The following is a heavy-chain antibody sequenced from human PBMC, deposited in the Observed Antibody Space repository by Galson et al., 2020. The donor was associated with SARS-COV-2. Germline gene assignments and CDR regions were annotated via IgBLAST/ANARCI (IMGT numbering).Heavy chain of an antibody. J-gene: IGHJ4*02. CDR2: INPRDSET. CDR1: GYIFTNYW. V-gene: IGHV5-51*01. D-gene: IGHD2-2*01. Sequence: KIGESLKISCKGSGYIFTNYWIGWVRRMPGKDLEWIGIINPRDSETTYSPSFQGQVTISADKSITTAYLQWSSLKASDTAMYYCARHRYCSSNSCQPPPGIDYWGQGTLVTVSS. CDR3: ARHRYCSSNSCQPPPGIDY.